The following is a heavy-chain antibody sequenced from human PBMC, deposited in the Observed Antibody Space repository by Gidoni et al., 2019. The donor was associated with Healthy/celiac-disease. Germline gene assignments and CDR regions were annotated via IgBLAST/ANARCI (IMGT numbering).Heavy chain of an antibody. V-gene: IGHV1-18*01. CDR1: GYTLTSYG. Sequence: QVQPVQSGAEVKKPGASLKVSCKASGYTLTSYGARWVRQAPGQGLAWLGWISAYKGNTNKERKLQGEVTMTTDTSTSTAYMELRSLRSDDTAVYYCARESRPPRGYCGGDCYSDYWGQGTLVTVSS. CDR3: ARESRPPRGYCGGDCYSDY. J-gene: IGHJ4*02. CDR2: ISAYKGNT. D-gene: IGHD2-21*01.